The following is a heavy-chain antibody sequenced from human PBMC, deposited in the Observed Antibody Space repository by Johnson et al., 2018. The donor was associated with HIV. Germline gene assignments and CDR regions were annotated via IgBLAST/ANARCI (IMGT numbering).Heavy chain of an antibody. D-gene: IGHD4-17*01. Sequence: VQLVESGGGLVQPGGSLRLSCAASGFTFSSYWMHWVRQAPGKGLVWVSVFYSGGATYYADSVKGGVTLSRDKSNNTLDLHMNSLRAEDTAVYYCARTAMTPVTSSPDAFDICGQGTMVTVSS. V-gene: IGHV3-66*01. CDR3: ARTAMTPVTSSPDAFDI. CDR1: GFTFSSYW. CDR2: FYSGGAT. J-gene: IGHJ3*02.